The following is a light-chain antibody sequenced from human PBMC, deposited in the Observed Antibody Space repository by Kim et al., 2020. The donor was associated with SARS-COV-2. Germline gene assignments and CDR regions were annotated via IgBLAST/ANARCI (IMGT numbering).Light chain of an antibody. CDR2: AAS. V-gene: IGKV1-16*02. CDR3: QQYYTLPLT. CDR1: QDITNY. J-gene: IGKJ3*01. Sequence: DIRMTQSPSSLSASVGDRVTITCRASQDITNYLAWIQQKPGKAPKPLIYAASSLQSGVPSKFSGSGSGTDFTLTISNLQPEDFATYSCQQYYTLPLTFGPGTKVDIK.